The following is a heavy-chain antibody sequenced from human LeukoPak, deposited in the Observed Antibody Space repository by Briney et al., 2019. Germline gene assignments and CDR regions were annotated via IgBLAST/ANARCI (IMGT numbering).Heavy chain of an antibody. D-gene: IGHD6-19*01. V-gene: IGHV3-23*01. CDR2: ISSSGDST. Sequence: PGGSLRLSCAASGFIVSSNYMSWVRQAPGKGLEWVSIISSSGDSTYYADSVKGRFTFSRDNSKNTLSLQMSSLGADDTAVYYCVKDATRSSGWYYFDYWGQGTLVTVSS. CDR1: GFIVSSNY. J-gene: IGHJ4*02. CDR3: VKDATRSSGWYYFDY.